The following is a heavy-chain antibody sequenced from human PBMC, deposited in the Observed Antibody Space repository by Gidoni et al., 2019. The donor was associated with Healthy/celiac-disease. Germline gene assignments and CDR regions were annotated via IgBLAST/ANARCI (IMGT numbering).Heavy chain of an antibody. D-gene: IGHD3-10*01. Sequence: QMQLVQSGPEVKKPGTSVKVSCKASGFTFTSSAVQWVRQARGQRLEWIGWIVVGSGNTNYAQKFQERVTITRDMSTSTAYMELSSLRSEDTAVYYCAARTEGVTMVRGVIEHWGQGTLVTVSS. V-gene: IGHV1-58*01. J-gene: IGHJ1*01. CDR3: AARTEGVTMVRGVIEH. CDR1: GFTFTSSA. CDR2: IVVGSGNT.